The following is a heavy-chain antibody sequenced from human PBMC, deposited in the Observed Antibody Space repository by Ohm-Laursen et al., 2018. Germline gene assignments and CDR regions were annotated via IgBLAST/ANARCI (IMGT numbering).Heavy chain of an antibody. V-gene: IGHV3-23*01. CDR1: GFTFSSYA. Sequence: SLRLSCAASGFTFSSYAMRWVRQAPGKGLEWVSAVSGTGDNTYYADSVKGRFTISRDNSKNTLYLQMNSLRVEDTALYYCAKRLWDIRSESFDFWGQGTRVTVSS. J-gene: IGHJ4*02. D-gene: IGHD1-26*01. CDR3: AKRLWDIRSESFDF. CDR2: VSGTGDNT.